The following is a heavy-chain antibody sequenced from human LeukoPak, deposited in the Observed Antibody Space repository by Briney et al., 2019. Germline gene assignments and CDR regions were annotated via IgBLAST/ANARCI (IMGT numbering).Heavy chain of an antibody. J-gene: IGHJ4*02. CDR1: GGTFSSYA. V-gene: IGHV1-69*06. CDR3: ARDVDGSQYFDY. D-gene: IGHD5-24*01. Sequence: GASVKVSCKASGGTFSSYAICWVRQAPGQGLEWMGGIIPIFGTANYAQKFQGRVTITADKSTSTAYMELSSLRSEDTAVYYCARDVDGSQYFDYWGQGTLVTVSS. CDR2: IIPIFGTA.